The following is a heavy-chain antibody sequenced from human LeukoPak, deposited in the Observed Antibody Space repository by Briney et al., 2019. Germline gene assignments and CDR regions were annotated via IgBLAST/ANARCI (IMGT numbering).Heavy chain of an antibody. CDR2: ISSSSSTI. V-gene: IGHV3-48*01. CDR1: GFTFSSYS. D-gene: IGHD3-3*01. J-gene: IGHJ4*02. CDR3: AGSPLYDFWSGYSYFDY. Sequence: GGSLRLSCAASGFTFSSYSMNWVCQAPGKGLEWVSYISSSSSTIYYADSVKGRFTISRDNAKNSLYLQMNSLRAEDTAVYYCAGSPLYDFWSGYSYFDYWGQGTLVTVSS.